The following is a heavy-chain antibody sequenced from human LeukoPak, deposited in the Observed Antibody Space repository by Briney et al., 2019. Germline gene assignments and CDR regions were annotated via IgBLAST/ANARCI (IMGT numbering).Heavy chain of an antibody. CDR2: INQDGGEK. CDR3: XXXDXXXXNXXGXQYXYMXV. Sequence: SLXXSXAASGFTFSSYAMSWVRQTPGKGLEWVANINQDGGEKFYVDSVKGRFTISRDNAKNSVYLQMNSLRAEDTAVYHXXXXDXXXXNXXGXQYXYMXVWGKGTAXTISS. J-gene: IGHJ6*03. CDR1: GFTFSSYA. V-gene: IGHV3-7*01.